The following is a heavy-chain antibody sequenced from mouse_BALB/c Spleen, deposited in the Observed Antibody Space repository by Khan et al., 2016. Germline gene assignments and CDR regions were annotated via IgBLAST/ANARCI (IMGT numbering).Heavy chain of an antibody. V-gene: IGHV1-55*01. J-gene: IGHJ1*01. D-gene: IGHD1-1*01. Sequence: QVQLQQSGAELVKPGTSVKLSCKASGYNFTSYWINWVKLRPGQGLEWIGDIYPGSGSTIYNEKFKSKATLTVDTSSSTAYMQLSSLASEDSALYYCARAALSYGSSYWYFDVWGAGTTVTVSS. CDR3: ARAALSYGSSYWYFDV. CDR1: GYNFTSYW. CDR2: IYPGSGST.